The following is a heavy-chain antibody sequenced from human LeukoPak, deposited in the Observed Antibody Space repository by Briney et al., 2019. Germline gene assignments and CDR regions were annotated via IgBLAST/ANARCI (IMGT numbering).Heavy chain of an antibody. CDR2: MYTSGDT. J-gene: IGHJ5*02. Sequence: SQTLSLTCTVAGGSISSGSYYWTCIRQPADKRLEWLGRMYTSGDTYYNPSLRSRLTISLDKAKNQISLDVRSVTAADTAVYFCARDTVFGFQIPGFYGLDLWGQGALVTVSS. V-gene: IGHV4-61*02. CDR3: ARDTVFGFQIPGFYGLDL. CDR1: GGSISSGSYY. D-gene: IGHD3-3*01.